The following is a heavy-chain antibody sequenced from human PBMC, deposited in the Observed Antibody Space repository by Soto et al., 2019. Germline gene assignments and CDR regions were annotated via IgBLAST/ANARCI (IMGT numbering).Heavy chain of an antibody. D-gene: IGHD5-18*01. J-gene: IGHJ4*02. CDR2: VYYSGST. CDR3: ARRYGSCFDY. CDR1: GGSISSYY. V-gene: IGHV4-59*08. Sequence: QVQLQESGPGLVKPSETLSLTCTVSGGSISSYYWSWIRQPPGKGLEWIGYVYYSGSTNYNPSLKSRVSISVDTSKYQIYLKLSSVTAADTAVYYCARRYGSCFDYWGQGTLVTVAS.